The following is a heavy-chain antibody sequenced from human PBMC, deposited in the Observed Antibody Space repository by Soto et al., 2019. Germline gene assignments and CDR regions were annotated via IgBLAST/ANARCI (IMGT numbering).Heavy chain of an antibody. V-gene: IGHV5-51*01. CDR3: ARPPSGTNTFFDS. D-gene: IGHD2-8*01. CDR1: GYSFTSNW. J-gene: IGHJ4*02. CDR2: IYPSDSDT. Sequence: GESLKISCKGSGYSFTSNWIGWVRQMPGKGLEWMGIIYPSDSDTRYSPSFQGQVTISADKSISTAYLQWSSLKASDTAMYYCARPPSGTNTFFDSWGQGTLVTVAS.